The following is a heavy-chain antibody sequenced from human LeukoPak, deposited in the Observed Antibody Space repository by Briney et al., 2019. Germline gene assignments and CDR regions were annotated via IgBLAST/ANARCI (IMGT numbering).Heavy chain of an antibody. Sequence: GGSLRLSCAASGFTFSNFNMNWVRQAPGKGLEWVSTVSIGSTHILYADSVKGRFTISRDNAKNSLYLQMISLRVEDTAVYYCARGLQYNDAFDIWGQGTMVTVSS. J-gene: IGHJ3*02. CDR3: ARGLQYNDAFDI. CDR2: VSIGSTHI. D-gene: IGHD1-1*01. CDR1: GFTFSNFN. V-gene: IGHV3-21*01.